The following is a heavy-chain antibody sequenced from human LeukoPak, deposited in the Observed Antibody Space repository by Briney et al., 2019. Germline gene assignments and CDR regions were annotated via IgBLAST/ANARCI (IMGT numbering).Heavy chain of an antibody. CDR1: GFTFSSYS. CDR3: ATGGSGSYYNQNYYYYYMDV. V-gene: IGHV3-21*04. J-gene: IGHJ6*03. CDR2: ISSSSSYI. D-gene: IGHD3-10*01. Sequence: GGPLRLSCAASGFTFSSYSMNWVRQAPGKGLEWVSSISSSSSYIYYADSVKGRFTISRDNAKNSLYLQMNSLRAEDTVVYYCATGGSGSYYNQNYYYYYMDVWGKGTTVTVSS.